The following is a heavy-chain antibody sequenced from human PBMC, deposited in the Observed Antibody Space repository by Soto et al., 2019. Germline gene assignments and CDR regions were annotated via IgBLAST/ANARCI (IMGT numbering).Heavy chain of an antibody. CDR3: AKNLHYYDSSGYYPQYDAFDI. Sequence: PGGSLRLSCAASGFTFSSYAMSWVRQAPGKGLEWVSAISGSGGSTYYADSVKGRFTISRDNSKNTLYLQMNSLRAEDTAVYYCAKNLHYYDSSGYYPQYDAFDIWGQGTMVTVSS. D-gene: IGHD3-22*01. J-gene: IGHJ3*02. CDR1: GFTFSSYA. V-gene: IGHV3-23*01. CDR2: ISGSGGST.